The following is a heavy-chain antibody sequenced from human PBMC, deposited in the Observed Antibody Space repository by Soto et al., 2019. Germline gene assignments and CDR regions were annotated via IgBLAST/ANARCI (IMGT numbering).Heavy chain of an antibody. J-gene: IGHJ5*02. D-gene: IGHD3-10*01. CDR2: ISPRNGNT. Sequence: QVQLVQSGPEVKKPGTSVKVSCKASGYTFDSYGFSWVRQAPGQRLEWMGWISPRNGNTHYVEKFQGRVTMTTDTSTSTAFMELRTLRSDDTAVYYCARTPTPTHGDSNKNIYLDPWGQGTLVTVSS. CDR1: GYTFDSYG. CDR3: ARTPTPTHGDSNKNIYLDP. V-gene: IGHV1-18*04.